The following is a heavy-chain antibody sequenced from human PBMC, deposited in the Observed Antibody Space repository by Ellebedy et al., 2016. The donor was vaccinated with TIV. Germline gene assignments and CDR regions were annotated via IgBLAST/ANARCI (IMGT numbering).Heavy chain of an antibody. Sequence: GESLKISCAASGFTSNNYNMIWVRQAPGKGLEWISYISSDGITTDYADSVKGRFTISRDNAKASVYLQMNSLTAEDTAVYYCARDMGRWLQFLAYWGQGTLVTVSS. J-gene: IGHJ4*02. V-gene: IGHV3-48*03. CDR2: ISSDGITT. D-gene: IGHD5-24*01. CDR1: GFTSNNYN. CDR3: ARDMGRWLQFLAY.